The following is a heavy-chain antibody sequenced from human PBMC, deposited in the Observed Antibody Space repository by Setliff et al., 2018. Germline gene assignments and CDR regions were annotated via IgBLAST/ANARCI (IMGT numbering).Heavy chain of an antibody. CDR1: GDSISNSDYY. J-gene: IGHJ3*02. D-gene: IGHD2-2*03. Sequence: SETLSLTCIVAGDSISNSDYYWGWIRQPPGKGLEWIGRVYNTGTTNYNPSLKSRVTISISADTSNKSFSLNLFSVTAADTAVYYCVRVEAGYCSSTSCYVVGAFDIWGQGTMVTVSS. V-gene: IGHV4-39*02. CDR2: VYNTGTT. CDR3: VRVEAGYCSSTSCYVVGAFDI.